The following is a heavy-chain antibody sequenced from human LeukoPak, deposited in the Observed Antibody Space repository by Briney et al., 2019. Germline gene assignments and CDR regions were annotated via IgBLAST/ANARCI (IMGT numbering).Heavy chain of an antibody. J-gene: IGHJ3*02. CDR2: IYSSGST. D-gene: IGHD3-10*01. V-gene: IGHV4-59*08. CDR1: SGSIRSYY. CDR3: ARGWVGELSTSDAFDI. Sequence: SETLSLTCTVSSGSIRSYYWSWIRQPPGKGLEWIGNIYSSGSTNYRPSLESRVTMSVDTSKNQFSLRLSSVTAADTAVYFCARGWVGELSTSDAFDIWGQGTMVIVSS.